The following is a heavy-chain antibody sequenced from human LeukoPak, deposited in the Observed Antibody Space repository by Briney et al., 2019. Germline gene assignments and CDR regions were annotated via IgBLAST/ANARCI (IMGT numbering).Heavy chain of an antibody. D-gene: IGHD6-13*01. Sequence: SETLSLTCTVSGGSISSYYWSWIRQPPGKGLEWIGCIYYSGSTNYNPSFKSRVTMSVDTSKTQFSLKLSSVTAADTAVYYCARDHPAGLTFDYWGQGTLVTVSS. CDR3: ARDHPAGLTFDY. V-gene: IGHV4-59*01. CDR2: IYYSGST. J-gene: IGHJ4*02. CDR1: GGSISSYY.